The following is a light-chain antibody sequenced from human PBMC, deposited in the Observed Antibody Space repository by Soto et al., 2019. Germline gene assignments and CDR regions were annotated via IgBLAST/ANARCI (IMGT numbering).Light chain of an antibody. CDR2: DAS. CDR1: QSVSSSY. Sequence: EIVLTQSPATLSLSPGERATLSCGASQSVSSSYLAWYQQKPGQAPRRLIYDASTRATGIPARFSSSGSGTEFTLTISSLQSEDFAVYYCQQFHNWPPITFGQGTRLEIK. CDR3: QQFHNWPPIT. J-gene: IGKJ5*01. V-gene: IGKV3-15*01.